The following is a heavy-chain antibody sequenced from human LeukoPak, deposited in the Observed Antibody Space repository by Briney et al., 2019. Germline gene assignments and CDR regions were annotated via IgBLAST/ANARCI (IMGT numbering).Heavy chain of an antibody. CDR1: GGSISSSSYY. J-gene: IGHJ4*02. Sequence: SETLSLTCTVSGGSISSSSYYWGWIRQPPGKGLEWIGSIYYSGSTYYNPSLKSRVTISVDTSKNQFSLKLSSVTAADTAVYYCARFLRRKYYFDYWGQGTLVTVSS. V-gene: IGHV4-39*07. D-gene: IGHD3-3*01. CDR2: IYYSGST. CDR3: ARFLRRKYYFDY.